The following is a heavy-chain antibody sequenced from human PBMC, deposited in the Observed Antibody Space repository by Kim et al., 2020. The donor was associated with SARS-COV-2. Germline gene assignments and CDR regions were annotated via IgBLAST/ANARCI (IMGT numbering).Heavy chain of an antibody. CDR3: ARDWGSFNNWFDP. J-gene: IGHJ5*02. V-gene: IGHV1-46*01. Sequence: YAQKFQGRVTMTRDTSTSTVYRELSSLRSEDTAVYYCARDWGSFNNWFDPWGLGTLVTVSS. D-gene: IGHD3-16*01.